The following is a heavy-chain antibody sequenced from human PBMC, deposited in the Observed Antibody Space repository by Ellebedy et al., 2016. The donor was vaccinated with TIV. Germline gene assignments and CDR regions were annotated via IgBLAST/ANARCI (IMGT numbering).Heavy chain of an antibody. Sequence: SETLSLTCTVSGGSISSGGYYWSWIRQHPGKGLEWIGYIYYSGSTYYNPSLKSRVTISVDTSKNQFSLKLSSVTAADTAVYYCARDPEGYFDYWGQGTLVTVSS. J-gene: IGHJ4*02. CDR3: ARDPEGYFDY. D-gene: IGHD1-14*01. V-gene: IGHV4-31*03. CDR1: GGSISSGGYY. CDR2: IYYSGST.